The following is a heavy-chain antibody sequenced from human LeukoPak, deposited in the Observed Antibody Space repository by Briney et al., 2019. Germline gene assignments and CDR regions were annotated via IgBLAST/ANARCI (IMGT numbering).Heavy chain of an antibody. CDR3: AREAGDPGYDVKGSLDF. CDR1: GFTFSSYT. CDR2: ISSNTYYI. D-gene: IGHD5-12*01. J-gene: IGHJ4*02. V-gene: IGHV3-21*01. Sequence: GGSLRLSCAASGFTFSSYTMNWVRQSPGKGLEWVSSISSNTYYIYYADSVRGRFIISRDNAMNSLFLQMNSLRAEDTAVYYCAREAGDPGYDVKGSLDFWGQGTLVTVSS.